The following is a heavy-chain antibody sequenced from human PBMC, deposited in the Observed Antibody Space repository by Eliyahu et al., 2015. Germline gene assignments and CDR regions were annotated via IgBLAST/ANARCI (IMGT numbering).Heavy chain of an antibody. CDR3: AHGREWRYFDWSHYYYGMDV. D-gene: IGHD3-9*01. J-gene: IGHJ6*02. CDR1: GFXLXTSGVG. V-gene: IGHV2-5*01. Sequence: QITLKESGPTLVKPTQTLTLTXTFSGFXLXTSGVGVXWIRQPPGKALEWLALIYWNDDKRYSPSLKSRXTITKDTSKNQVVLTMTNMDPVDTATYYCAHGREWRYFDWSHYYYGMDVWGQGTTVTVSS. CDR2: IYWNDDK.